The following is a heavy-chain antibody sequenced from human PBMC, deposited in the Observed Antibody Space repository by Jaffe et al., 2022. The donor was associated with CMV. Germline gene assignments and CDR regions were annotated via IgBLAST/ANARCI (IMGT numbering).Heavy chain of an antibody. CDR3: AKSGYDSSGYYYFFDY. Sequence: EVQLLESGGGLVQPGGSLRLSCAASGFTFSSYAMSWVRQAPGKGLEWVSAISGSGGSTYYADSVKGRFTISRDNSKNTLYLQMNSLRAEDTAVYYCAKSGYDSSGYYYFFDYWGQGTLVTVSS. V-gene: IGHV3-23*01. J-gene: IGHJ4*02. CDR2: ISGSGGST. CDR1: GFTFSSYA. D-gene: IGHD3-22*01.